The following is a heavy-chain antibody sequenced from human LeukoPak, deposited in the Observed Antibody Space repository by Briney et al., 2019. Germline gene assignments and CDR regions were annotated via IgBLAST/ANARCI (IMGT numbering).Heavy chain of an antibody. J-gene: IGHJ4*02. CDR3: ARVPNGSGSYYPFDY. CDR1: GGSISSYY. Sequence: SETLSLTCPVSGGSISSYYWSWIRQPPGKGLEWIGYIYYSGSTNYNPSLKSRVTISVDTSKNQFSLKLSSVTAADTAVYYCARVPNGSGSYYPFDYWGQGTLVTVS. CDR2: IYYSGST. V-gene: IGHV4-59*08. D-gene: IGHD3-10*01.